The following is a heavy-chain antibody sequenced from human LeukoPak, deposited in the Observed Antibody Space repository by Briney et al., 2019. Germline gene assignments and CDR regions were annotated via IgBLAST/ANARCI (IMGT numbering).Heavy chain of an antibody. CDR1: GFTFRTYG. CDR2: IWYDGSTK. Sequence: PGGSLRLSCAASGFTFRTYGIHWVRQAPGKGLEWVALIWYDGSTKYYAESVKGRFTISRDNSKNMLYLQMNSLRAEDTAVYYCARVSDYSNYFDFWGQGTLVTVSS. V-gene: IGHV3-33*01. J-gene: IGHJ4*02. D-gene: IGHD4-11*01. CDR3: ARVSDYSNYFDF.